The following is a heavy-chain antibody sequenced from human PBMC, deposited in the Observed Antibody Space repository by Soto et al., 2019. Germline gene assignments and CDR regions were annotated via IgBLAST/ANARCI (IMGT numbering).Heavy chain of an antibody. CDR1: GFTFSSYA. D-gene: IGHD3-3*01. CDR3: AKHITIFGVVIIKYYYYYGMDV. Sequence: VGSLRLSCAASGFTFSSYAMSWVRQAPGKGLEWVSAISGSGGSTYYADSVKGRFTISRDNSKNTLYLQMNSLRAEDTAVYYCAKHITIFGVVIIKYYYYYGMDVWGQGTTVTVSS. CDR2: ISGSGGST. J-gene: IGHJ6*02. V-gene: IGHV3-23*01.